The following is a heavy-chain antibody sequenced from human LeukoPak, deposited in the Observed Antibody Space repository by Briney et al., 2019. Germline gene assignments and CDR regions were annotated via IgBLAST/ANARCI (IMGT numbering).Heavy chain of an antibody. CDR3: ARENRGAYCGGDCYHFDY. Sequence: PGGSLRLSCAASGFTFSSYGMNWVRQAPGKGLEWVSSISSSSSYIYYADSVKGRLTISRDNAKNSLYLQMNSLRAEDTAVYYCARENRGAYCGGDCYHFDYWGQGTLVTVSS. CDR1: GFTFSSYG. D-gene: IGHD2-21*02. V-gene: IGHV3-21*01. J-gene: IGHJ4*02. CDR2: ISSSSSYI.